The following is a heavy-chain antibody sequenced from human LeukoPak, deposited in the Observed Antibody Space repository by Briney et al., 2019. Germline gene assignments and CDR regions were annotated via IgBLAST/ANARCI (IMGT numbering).Heavy chain of an antibody. Sequence: GGSLRLSCAASGFTFDDYGMSWVRQAPGKGMEWVAGINWNGGSTGYADSVKGRFTISRNNAKNSLYLQMNSLRAEDTALYYCASSYDSSGYLFDYWGQGTLVTVSS. V-gene: IGHV3-20*04. CDR2: INWNGGST. D-gene: IGHD3-22*01. CDR3: ASSYDSSGYLFDY. CDR1: GFTFDDYG. J-gene: IGHJ4*02.